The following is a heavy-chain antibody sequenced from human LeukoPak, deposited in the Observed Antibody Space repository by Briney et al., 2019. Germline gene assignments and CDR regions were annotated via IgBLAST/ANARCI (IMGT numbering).Heavy chain of an antibody. CDR1: GFTVSSNY. V-gene: IGHV3-33*08. CDR3: ARWSDYVSGSYYFDY. CDR2: IWYDGSNK. J-gene: IGHJ4*02. D-gene: IGHD3-10*01. Sequence: QPGGSLRLSCAASGFTVSSNYMSWVRQAPGKGLEWVAVIWYDGSNKYYADSVKGRFTISRDNSKNTLYLQMNGLRAEDTAVYYCARWSDYVSGSYYFDYWGRGTLVTVSP.